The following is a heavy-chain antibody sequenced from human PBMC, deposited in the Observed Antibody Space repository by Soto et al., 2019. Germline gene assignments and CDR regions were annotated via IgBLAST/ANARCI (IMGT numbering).Heavy chain of an antibody. CDR2: ISSTGATI. CDR1: GFTFTDYY. V-gene: IGHV3-11*01. D-gene: IGHD3-10*01. CDR3: ALRCMVRGAFDP. Sequence: QVRLVESGGGLVKPGGSLRLSCAASGFTFTDYYMSWFRQAPGKGLEWVSQISSTGATIYYADSVKGRFTISRDNAENSLYLQMTSLRGEDTAMYYCALRCMVRGAFDPWGQGTLVTVSS. J-gene: IGHJ5*02.